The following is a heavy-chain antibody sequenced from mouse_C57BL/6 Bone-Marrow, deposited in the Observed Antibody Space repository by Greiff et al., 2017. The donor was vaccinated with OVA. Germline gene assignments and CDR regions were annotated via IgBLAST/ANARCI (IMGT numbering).Heavy chain of an antibody. CDR2: ISYDGSN. CDR3: ARVALYYGSSWYFDV. J-gene: IGHJ1*03. D-gene: IGHD1-1*01. Sequence: EVKLMESGPGLVKPSQSLSLTCSVTGYSITSGYYWNWIRQFPGNKLEWMGYISYDGSNNYNPSLKNRISITRDTSKNQFFLKLNSVTTEDTATYYCARVALYYGSSWYFDVWGTGTTVTVSS. CDR1: GYSITSGYY. V-gene: IGHV3-6*01.